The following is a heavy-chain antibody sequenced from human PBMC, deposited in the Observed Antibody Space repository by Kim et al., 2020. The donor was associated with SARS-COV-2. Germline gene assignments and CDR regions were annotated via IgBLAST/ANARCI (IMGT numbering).Heavy chain of an antibody. D-gene: IGHD3-9*01. Sequence: SETLSLTCTVSGGSISSSSYYWGWIRQPPGKGLEWIGSIYYSGSTYYNPSLKSRVTISVDTSKNQFSLKLSSVTAADTAVYYCARQGNVLRYFDWLSPAIAFDIWGQGTMVTVSS. CDR1: GGSISSSSYY. CDR3: ARQGNVLRYFDWLSPAIAFDI. J-gene: IGHJ3*02. CDR2: IYYSGST. V-gene: IGHV4-39*01.